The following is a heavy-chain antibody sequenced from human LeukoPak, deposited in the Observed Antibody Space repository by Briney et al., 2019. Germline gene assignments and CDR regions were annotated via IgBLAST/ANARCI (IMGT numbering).Heavy chain of an antibody. Sequence: GGSLRLSCSASGFTFSNHAMYWGRQAPGKGLEYVSATSSNGGSTYYADSVKGKFTISRDNSKNTLHLQMISLRAEDTAVYYCARCGTPNNYYGYGVDVWGQGTTVIVSS. CDR3: ARCGTPNNYYGYGVDV. J-gene: IGHJ6*02. CDR2: TSSNGGST. CDR1: GFTFSNHA. D-gene: IGHD1-26*01. V-gene: IGHV3-64*04.